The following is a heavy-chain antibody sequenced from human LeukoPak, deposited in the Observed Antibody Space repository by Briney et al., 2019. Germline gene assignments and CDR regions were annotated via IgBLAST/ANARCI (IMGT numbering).Heavy chain of an antibody. CDR1: GFTFSSYE. J-gene: IGHJ6*03. D-gene: IGHD1-1*01. Sequence: PGGSLRLSCAASGFTFSSYEMNWVRQAPGKGLEWVSCISSSGSTIYYADSVKGRFTISRDNAKNSLYLQMNSLKTEDTAVYYCTSPTGDYYYYYMDVWGKGTTVTISS. CDR3: TSPTGDYYYYYMDV. V-gene: IGHV3-48*03. CDR2: ISSSGSTI.